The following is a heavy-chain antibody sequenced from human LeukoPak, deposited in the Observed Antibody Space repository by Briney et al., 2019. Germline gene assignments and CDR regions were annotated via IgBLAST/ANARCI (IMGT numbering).Heavy chain of an antibody. J-gene: IGHJ4*02. CDR2: IIPIFGTA. CDR1: GGTFSSYA. Sequence: SVKVSCKASGGTFSSYAISWVRQAPGQGHEWMGGIIPIFGTANYAQKFQGRVTITADESTSTAYMELSSLRSEDTAVYYCARAAMTTVVTTDYWGQGTLVTVSS. V-gene: IGHV1-69*13. D-gene: IGHD4-23*01. CDR3: ARAAMTTVVTTDY.